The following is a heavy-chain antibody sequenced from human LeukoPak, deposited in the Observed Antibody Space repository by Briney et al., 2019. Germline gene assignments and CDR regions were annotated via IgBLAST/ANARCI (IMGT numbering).Heavy chain of an antibody. CDR3: AKDWGVRGTGGAYFDY. D-gene: IGHD2-8*02. CDR1: GFTFSNYG. CDR2: IRYDGSYK. V-gene: IGHV3-30*02. J-gene: IGHJ4*02. Sequence: GGSLRLSCGASGFTFSNYGMHWVRQAPGKGLERVAFIRYDGSYKHNIDSVRGRFTISRDNSKNTVYLQMNSLRADDTAMYYCAKDWGVRGTGGAYFDYWGQGSRVTVSS.